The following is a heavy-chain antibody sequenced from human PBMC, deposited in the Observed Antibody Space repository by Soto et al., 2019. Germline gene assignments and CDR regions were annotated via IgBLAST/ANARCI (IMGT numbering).Heavy chain of an antibody. D-gene: IGHD4-17*01. J-gene: IGHJ2*01. CDR2: INPNSGGT. V-gene: IGHV1-2*04. Sequence: QVQLVQSGAEVKKPGASVKVSCKASGYTFTGYYMHWVRPAPGQGLEWMGWINPNSGGTNYAQKFQGWVTMTRDTSISTAYMELSRLRSDDTAVYYCARVLTGGYGDPYWYFDLWGRGTLVTVSS. CDR1: GYTFTGYY. CDR3: ARVLTGGYGDPYWYFDL.